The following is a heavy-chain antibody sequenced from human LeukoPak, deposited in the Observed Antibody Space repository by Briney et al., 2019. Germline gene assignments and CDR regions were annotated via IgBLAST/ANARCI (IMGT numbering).Heavy chain of an antibody. V-gene: IGHV3-7*01. D-gene: IGHD1-26*01. CDR2: IKQDGSEK. Sequence: GGSLRLSCAASGFTFSSYWMSWVRQAPGEGLEWVANIKQDGSEKYYVDSVKGRFTISRDNAKNSLYLQMNSLRAEDTAVYYCAGSSGSYTDAFDIWGQGTMVTVSS. CDR3: AGSSGSYTDAFDI. CDR1: GFTFSSYW. J-gene: IGHJ3*02.